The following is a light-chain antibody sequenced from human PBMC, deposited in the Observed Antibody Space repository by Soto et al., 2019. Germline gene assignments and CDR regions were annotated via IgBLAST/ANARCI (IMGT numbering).Light chain of an antibody. CDR1: QTVTNSF. J-gene: IGKJ2*01. V-gene: IGKV3-20*01. CDR2: GIS. Sequence: ENVLTQSPGTLSLSPGERATLSCRASQTVTNSFFAWYQQKPGQPPRLLIHGISSRATGIPDRFSGSGSGTAFTLTISRLEPEDFVVYYCQQYSTLPHTFGRGTKLEV. CDR3: QQYSTLPHT.